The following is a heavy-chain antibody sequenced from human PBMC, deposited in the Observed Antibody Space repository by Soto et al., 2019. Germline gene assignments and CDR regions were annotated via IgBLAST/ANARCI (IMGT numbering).Heavy chain of an antibody. V-gene: IGHV3-23*01. CDR3: AKWSGYGDE. CDR2: LSHGGAYT. CDR1: GFSFSTYS. Sequence: PXGSLRLSCAAAGFSFSTYSMAWVRQAPGKGPEWVSGLSHGGAYTFYADSVKGRFTISVDISQNTVYLQMNSLRTEDTAVYYCAKWSGYGDEWGQGTLVTVSS. D-gene: IGHD5-12*01. J-gene: IGHJ4*02.